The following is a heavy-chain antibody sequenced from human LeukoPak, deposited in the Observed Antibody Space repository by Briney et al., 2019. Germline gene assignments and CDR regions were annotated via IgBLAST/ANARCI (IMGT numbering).Heavy chain of an antibody. D-gene: IGHD3-16*02. J-gene: IGHJ4*02. Sequence: GGSLRLSCVASAFTFRTYSMHWVRQAPGKGLEWVSSISGCTSYIYYADSVRGRFTISRDNAKNSLYLQMNSLRAEDTAVYYCARGSDFVWGSYRPYFDYWGQGTLVTVSS. CDR1: AFTFRTYS. CDR2: ISGCTSYI. CDR3: ARGSDFVWGSYRPYFDY. V-gene: IGHV3-21*01.